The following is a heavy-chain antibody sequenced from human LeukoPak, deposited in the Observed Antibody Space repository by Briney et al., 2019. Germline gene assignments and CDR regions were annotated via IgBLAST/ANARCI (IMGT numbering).Heavy chain of an antibody. Sequence: GASVKVSCKASGYTFIDNYIHWVRQAPGQGLEWMGWINPHNGGTKYALKFQGRVTMTSDRSTTTVYMEVTRLRSDDPAVFYCAREAASFGTSLGYMDVWGKGTTVTVSS. V-gene: IGHV1-2*02. D-gene: IGHD2-15*01. CDR3: AREAASFGTSLGYMDV. CDR2: INPHNGGT. CDR1: GYTFIDNY. J-gene: IGHJ6*03.